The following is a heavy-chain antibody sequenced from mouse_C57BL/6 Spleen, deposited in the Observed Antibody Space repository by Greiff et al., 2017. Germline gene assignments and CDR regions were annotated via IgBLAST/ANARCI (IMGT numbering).Heavy chain of an antibody. CDR1: GFNIKDYY. Sequence: VKLQQSGAERVKPGASVKLSCTASGFNIKDYYMHWVKQRTEQGLEWIGRIDPEDGETKYAPIFPGKATITADTSSNTAYLQLSRLTSEDTAVFYCARSGWDDWYFDVWGTGTTVTVSS. CDR2: IDPEDGET. CDR3: ARSGWDDWYFDV. V-gene: IGHV14-2*01. D-gene: IGHD3-2*02. J-gene: IGHJ1*03.